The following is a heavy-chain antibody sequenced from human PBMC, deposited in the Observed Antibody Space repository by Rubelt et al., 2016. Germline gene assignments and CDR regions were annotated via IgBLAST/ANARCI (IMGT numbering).Heavy chain of an antibody. V-gene: IGHV4-30-2*02. D-gene: IGHD3-22*01. J-gene: IGHJ4*02. CDR3: ASVYDSSGYEDYYFDY. CDR1: GGSFSSGGYS. CDR2: IYHSGST. Sequence: QVQLQQWGAGLLKPSETLSLTCAVYGGSFSSGGYSWSWIRQPPGKGLEWIGYIYHSGSTYYNPSLKSRVTISVDTSKNQFSLKLSSVTAADTAVYYCASVYDSSGYEDYYFDYWGQGTLVTVSS.